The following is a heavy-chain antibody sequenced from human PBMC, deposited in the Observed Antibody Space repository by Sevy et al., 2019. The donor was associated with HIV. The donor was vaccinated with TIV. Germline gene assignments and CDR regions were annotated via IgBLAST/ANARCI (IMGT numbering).Heavy chain of an antibody. D-gene: IGHD4-4*01. CDR2: IYYSGST. J-gene: IGHJ6*02. V-gene: IGHV4-39*01. CDR1: GGSISSSSYY. CDR3: ARHFPRATVASYYYYYGMDV. Sequence: SDTLSLTCTVSGGSISSSSYYWGWIRQPPGKGLEWIGSIYYSGSTYYNPSLKSRVTLSVDTSKNQFSLKLSSVTAADTAVYYCARHFPRATVASYYYYYGMDVWGQGTTVTVSS.